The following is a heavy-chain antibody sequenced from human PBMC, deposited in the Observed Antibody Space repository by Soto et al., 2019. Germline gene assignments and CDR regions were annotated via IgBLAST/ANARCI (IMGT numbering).Heavy chain of an antibody. V-gene: IGHV4-39*01. CDR3: TSRLGYGYAMDV. D-gene: IGHD1-1*01. CDR1: GDSISSGNYR. Sequence: ASETLSLTCTVSGDSISSGNYRWGWVRQTPGKGLEWIGNIYSTGTTYYNPSLKSRATISGDTSKNQFSLKLSIVTAADTAVYYCTSRLGYGYAMDVWGQGTAVTVSS. J-gene: IGHJ6*02. CDR2: IYSTGTT.